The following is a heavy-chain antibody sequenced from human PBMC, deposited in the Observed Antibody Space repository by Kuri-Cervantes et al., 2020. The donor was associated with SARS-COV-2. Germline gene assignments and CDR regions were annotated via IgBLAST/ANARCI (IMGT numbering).Heavy chain of an antibody. CDR2: ISAYNGYT. Sequence: ASVKVSCKASGGTFSSYAISWVRQAPGQGLEWMGWISAYNGYTNYAQKLQGRVNMTTDTSTSTAYMDLRSLRSDDTAVYYCAREVSVGATYDAFDIWGQGTMVTVSS. J-gene: IGHJ3*02. D-gene: IGHD1-26*01. CDR3: AREVSVGATYDAFDI. CDR1: GGTFSSYA. V-gene: IGHV1-18*01.